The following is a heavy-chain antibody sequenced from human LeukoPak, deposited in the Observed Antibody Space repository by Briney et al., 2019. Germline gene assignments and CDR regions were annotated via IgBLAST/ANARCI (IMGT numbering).Heavy chain of an antibody. Sequence: GASVKVSSKASGYTFTSYYMHWVRQAPGQGLEWMGIINPSGGSTSNAQKFQGRVTMTRDTSTSTVYMELSSLRSEDTAVYYCARAQLTTLFDYWGQGTLVTVSS. CDR2: INPSGGST. D-gene: IGHD3-22*01. V-gene: IGHV1-46*01. CDR3: ARAQLTTLFDY. J-gene: IGHJ4*02. CDR1: GYTFTSYY.